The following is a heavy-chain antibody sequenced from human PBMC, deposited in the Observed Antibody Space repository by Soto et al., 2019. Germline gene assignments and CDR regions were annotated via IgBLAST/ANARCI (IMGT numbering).Heavy chain of an antibody. Sequence: SETLSLTCTVSGGSISSSSYYWSWIRQPPGKGLEWIGYIYYSGSTNYNPSLKSRVTMLVDTSKKQFSLKLTSVTAADTAVYYCARAPSGYSYYFDYWGQGTLVTVSS. CDR1: GGSISSSSYY. CDR3: ARAPSGYSYYFDY. V-gene: IGHV4-61*01. CDR2: IYYSGST. D-gene: IGHD3-22*01. J-gene: IGHJ4*02.